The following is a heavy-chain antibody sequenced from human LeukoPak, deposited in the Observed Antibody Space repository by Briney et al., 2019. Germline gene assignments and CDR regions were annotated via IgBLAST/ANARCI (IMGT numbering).Heavy chain of an antibody. V-gene: IGHV1-69*05. CDR3: ARDPGCSSTSCYWDGTNYCYMDV. Sequence: SVKVSCKASGGTFSSYAISWVRQAPGQGLEWMGGIIPIFGTANYAQKFQGRVTITTDESTSTAYMELSSLRSEDTAVYYCARDPGCSSTSCYWDGTNYCYMDVWGKGTTVTVSS. CDR2: IIPIFGTA. D-gene: IGHD2-2*01. CDR1: GGTFSSYA. J-gene: IGHJ6*03.